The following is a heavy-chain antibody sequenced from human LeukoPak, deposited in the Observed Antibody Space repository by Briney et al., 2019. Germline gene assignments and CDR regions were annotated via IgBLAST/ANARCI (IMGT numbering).Heavy chain of an antibody. CDR1: GGSFSGYY. CDR3: ARVGSSTSSHRGYYYYYYGMDV. V-gene: IGHV4-34*01. D-gene: IGHD2-2*01. J-gene: IGHJ6*02. Sequence: PSETLSLTRAVYGGSFSGYYWSWIRQPPGKGLEWIGEINHSGSTNYNPSLKSRVTISVDTSKNQFSLKLSSVTAADTAVYYCARVGSSTSSHRGYYYYYYGMDVWGQGTTVTVSS. CDR2: INHSGST.